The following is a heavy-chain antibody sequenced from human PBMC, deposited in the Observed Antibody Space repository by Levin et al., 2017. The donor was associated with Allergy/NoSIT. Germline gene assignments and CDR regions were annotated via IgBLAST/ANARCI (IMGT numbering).Heavy chain of an antibody. D-gene: IGHD6-19*01. CDR1: GGSISSSSYY. Sequence: ESLKISCTVSGGSISSSSYYWGWIRQPPGKGLEWIGSIYYSGSTYYNPSLKSRVTISVDTSKNQFSLKLSSVTAADTAVYYCALFDSSGWSYPDYWGQGTLVTVSS. V-gene: IGHV4-39*01. CDR2: IYYSGST. CDR3: ALFDSSGWSYPDY. J-gene: IGHJ4*02.